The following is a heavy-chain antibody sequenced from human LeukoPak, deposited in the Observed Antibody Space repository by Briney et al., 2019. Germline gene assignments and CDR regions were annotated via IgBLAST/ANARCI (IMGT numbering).Heavy chain of an antibody. V-gene: IGHV3-7*01. CDR1: GFIFSTYW. Sequence: PGGPLRLSCAASGFIFSTYWMTWVRQAPGKGLERVANINLDGTETYYMDSVKGRFTISRDNAKNSLYLQMNSLRAEDTAVYYCTRDRGWQSFDYWGQGTLVTVSS. CDR3: TRDRGWQSFDY. J-gene: IGHJ4*02. CDR2: INLDGTET. D-gene: IGHD3-10*01.